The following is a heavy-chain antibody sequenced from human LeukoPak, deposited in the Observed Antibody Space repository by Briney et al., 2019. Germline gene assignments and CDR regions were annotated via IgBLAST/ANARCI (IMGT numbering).Heavy chain of an antibody. CDR2: MNPNSGNT. D-gene: IGHD1-14*01. CDR1: GYTFTSYG. Sequence: ASVKVSCKASGYTFTSYGISWVRQAPGQGLEWMGWMNPNSGNTGYAQKFQGRVTMTRNTSISTAYMELSSLRSEDTAVYYCARAGGKPFDAFDIWGQGTMVTVSS. CDR3: ARAGGKPFDAFDI. J-gene: IGHJ3*02. V-gene: IGHV1-8*02.